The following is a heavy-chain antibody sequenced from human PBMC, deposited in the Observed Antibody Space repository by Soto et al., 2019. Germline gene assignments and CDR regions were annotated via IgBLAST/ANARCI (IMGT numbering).Heavy chain of an antibody. Sequence: PSETLSLTCTVSGGSISSYYWSWIRQPPGKGLEWIGYIYYSGSTNYNPSLKSRVTISVDTSKNQFSLKLSSVTAADTAVYYCARGQRVLRYFDWLDGEYYYYGMDVWGQGTTVTVSS. CDR2: IYYSGST. J-gene: IGHJ6*02. D-gene: IGHD3-9*01. CDR1: GGSISSYY. CDR3: ARGQRVLRYFDWLDGEYYYYGMDV. V-gene: IGHV4-59*01.